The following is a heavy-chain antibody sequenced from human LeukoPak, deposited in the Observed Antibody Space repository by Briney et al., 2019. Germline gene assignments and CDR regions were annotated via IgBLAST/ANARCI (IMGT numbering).Heavy chain of an antibody. Sequence: PSGTLSLTCAVSGGSISSSNWWSWVRQPPGKGLEWIGSIYYSGSTYYNPPLKSRVTISVDTSKNQFSLKLSSVTAADTAVYYCARVYYSNSYDYWYFDLWGRGTLVTVSS. D-gene: IGHD6-13*01. J-gene: IGHJ2*01. CDR3: ARVYYSNSYDYWYFDL. CDR2: IYYSGST. V-gene: IGHV4-4*02. CDR1: GGSISSSNW.